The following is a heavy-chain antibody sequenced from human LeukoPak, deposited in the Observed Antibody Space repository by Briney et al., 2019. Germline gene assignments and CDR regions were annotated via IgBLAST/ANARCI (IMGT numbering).Heavy chain of an antibody. J-gene: IGHJ4*02. D-gene: IGHD6-13*01. V-gene: IGHV1-24*01. CDR2: FDPEDGET. Sequence: ASVKVSCKVSGYTLTELSMHWVRQAPGKGLEWMGGFDPEDGETIYAQKFQGRVTMTEDTSTDTAYMELSSLRSEDTAVYYCAIIEGIAAAGKDFDYWGQGTLVTFSS. CDR1: GYTLTELS. CDR3: AIIEGIAAAGKDFDY.